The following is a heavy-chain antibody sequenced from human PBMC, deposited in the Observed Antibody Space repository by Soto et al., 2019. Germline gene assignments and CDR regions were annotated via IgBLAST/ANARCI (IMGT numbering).Heavy chain of an antibody. D-gene: IGHD3-10*01. CDR3: ARIAYYYGSGRNWFDP. CDR2: IYYSGST. J-gene: IGHJ5*02. V-gene: IGHV4-39*01. CDR1: GGSISSSSYY. Sequence: TSETLSLTCTVSGGSISSSSYYWGWIRQPPGKGLEWIGSIYYSGSTYYNPSLKSRVTISVDTSKNQFSLKLSSVTAADTAVYYCARIAYYYGSGRNWFDPWGQGTLVTVSS.